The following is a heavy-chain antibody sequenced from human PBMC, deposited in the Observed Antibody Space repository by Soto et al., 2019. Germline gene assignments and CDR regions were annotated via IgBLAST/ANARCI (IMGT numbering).Heavy chain of an antibody. V-gene: IGHV4-31*03. Sequence: QVQLQESGPGLVNASETLSLTCSVSGGSINSAAYYWSWVRQRPGRGLEWIGYIFHTGSRYYTASLKTRLTISVDTSKNQFSLKLDSVTAADTAVYYCARVRDYSHTSGYPEGFYFDNWGQGTRVTVSS. CDR3: ARVRDYSHTSGYPEGFYFDN. D-gene: IGHD3-22*01. CDR1: GGSINSAAYY. J-gene: IGHJ4*02. CDR2: IFHTGSR.